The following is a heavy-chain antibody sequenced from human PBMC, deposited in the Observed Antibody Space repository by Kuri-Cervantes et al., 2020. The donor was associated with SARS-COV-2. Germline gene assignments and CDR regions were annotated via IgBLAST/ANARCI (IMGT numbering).Heavy chain of an antibody. CDR3: AILGYCSSTSCAPDAFDI. Sequence: GESLKIPCAGSGFTFDDYGMSWVRQAPGKGLEWVSGINWNGGSTGYADSEKGRFTISRDNAKSSMYLQMNSLRVEDTAVYYCAILGYCSSTSCAPDAFDIWGQGTMVTVSS. J-gene: IGHJ3*02. D-gene: IGHD2-2*01. CDR2: INWNGGST. CDR1: GFTFDDYG. V-gene: IGHV3-20*04.